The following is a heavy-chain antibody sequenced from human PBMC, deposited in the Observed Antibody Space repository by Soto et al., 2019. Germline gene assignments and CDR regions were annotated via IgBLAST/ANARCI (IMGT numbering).Heavy chain of an antibody. J-gene: IGHJ4*02. Sequence: EVQLLESGGGLVQPGGSLRLSWAASGFTFNNFPMTWARQAPGKGRDWVSAISGGGDTTSYADSVKGRFTVSRDGSKNTLYLQMSSLRAEDTALYYCAKGRGGSGSLTPRVDFWGQGTLVTVSS. CDR2: ISGGGDTT. V-gene: IGHV3-23*01. CDR1: GFTFNNFP. D-gene: IGHD3-10*01. CDR3: AKGRGGSGSLTPRVDF.